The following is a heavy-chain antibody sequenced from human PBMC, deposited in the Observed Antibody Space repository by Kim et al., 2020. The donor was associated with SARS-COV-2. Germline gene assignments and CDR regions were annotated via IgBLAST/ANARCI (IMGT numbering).Heavy chain of an antibody. CDR3: ARVLGYYGSGSPFDP. D-gene: IGHD3-10*01. V-gene: IGHV4-30-2*05. J-gene: IGHJ5*02. Sequence: PSLKGRVTISVDTSKNQFSLKLSSVTAADTAVYYCARVLGYYGSGSPFDPWGQGTLVTVSS.